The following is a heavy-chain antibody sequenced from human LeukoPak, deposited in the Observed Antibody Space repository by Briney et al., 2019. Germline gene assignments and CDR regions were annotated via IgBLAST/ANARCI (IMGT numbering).Heavy chain of an antibody. CDR1: GGSISSYY. Sequence: SETLSLTCTVSGGSISSYYWSWIRQPPGKGLEWIVYIYTSGSTNYNPSLKSRVTISVDTSKNQFSLKLSSVTAADTAVYYCARRGIGWFDPWGQGTPVTVSS. V-gene: IGHV4-4*09. CDR3: ARRGIGWFDP. D-gene: IGHD3-10*01. CDR2: IYTSGST. J-gene: IGHJ5*02.